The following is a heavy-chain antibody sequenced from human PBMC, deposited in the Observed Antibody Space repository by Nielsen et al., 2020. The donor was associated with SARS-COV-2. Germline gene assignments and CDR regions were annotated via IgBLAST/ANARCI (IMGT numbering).Heavy chain of an antibody. CDR2: IYHSGST. J-gene: IGHJ6*02. CDR3: ARGANYDFWSGYYYYGMDV. Sequence: WIRQPPGKGLEWIGYIYHSGSTYYNPSLKGRVTISVDRSKNQFSLKLSSVTAADTAVYYCARGANYDFWSGYYYYGMDVWGQGTTVTVSS. D-gene: IGHD3-3*01. V-gene: IGHV4-30-2*01.